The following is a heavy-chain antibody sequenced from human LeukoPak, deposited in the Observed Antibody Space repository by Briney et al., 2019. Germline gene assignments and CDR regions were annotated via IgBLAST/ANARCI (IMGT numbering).Heavy chain of an antibody. J-gene: IGHJ4*02. V-gene: IGHV3-30*02. CDR2: ISFDATNK. D-gene: IGHD1-26*01. CDR1: GFTFSSYG. CDR3: AKRTRRWESTSWYFDY. Sequence: GGSLRLSCAASGFTFSSYGMHWVRQAPGKGLEWVSFISFDATNKYYADSVRGRFTISRDNSKNTLYLQMNSLRAEDTAVYYCAKRTRRWESTSWYFDYWGQGTLVTVSS.